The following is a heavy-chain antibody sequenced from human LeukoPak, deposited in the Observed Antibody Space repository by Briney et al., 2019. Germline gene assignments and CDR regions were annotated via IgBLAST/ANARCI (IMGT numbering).Heavy chain of an antibody. V-gene: IGHV1-3*03. CDR3: ARGGKQWRGGNYFVS. J-gene: IGHJ4*02. CDR2: ITTGRGET. Sequence: GASVKVSCKASGYTFTDYALHWVRQAPGQSLEWMGWITTGRGETRYSQEFQRRITFTRDTSARTVYMDLSDLISEDTAVYYCARGGKQWRGGNYFVSWGEGTLVAVSS. CDR1: GYTFTDYA. D-gene: IGHD6-19*01.